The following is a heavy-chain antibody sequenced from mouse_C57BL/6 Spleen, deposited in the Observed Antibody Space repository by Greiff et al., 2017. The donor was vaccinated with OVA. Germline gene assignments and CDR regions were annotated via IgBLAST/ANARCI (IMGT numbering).Heavy chain of an antibody. CDR3: ARERDLLLALDY. Sequence: QVQLQQSGAELVRPGPSVKLSCKASGYTFTGYWMHWVKQRPGQGLEWIGVIDPSDSYTNYNQKFKGKATLTVDTSSSTAYMQLSSLTSEDSAVYYCARERDLLLALDYWGQGTTLTVSS. D-gene: IGHD1-1*01. CDR2: IDPSDSYT. J-gene: IGHJ2*01. V-gene: IGHV1-59*01. CDR1: GYTFTGYW.